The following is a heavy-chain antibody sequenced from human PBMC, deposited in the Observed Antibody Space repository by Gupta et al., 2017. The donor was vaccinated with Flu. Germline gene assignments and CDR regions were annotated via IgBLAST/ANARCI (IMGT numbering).Heavy chain of an antibody. Sequence: EVQLVESGGGLVKPGGSLRLSCAASGFTFSSYSMNWVRQAPGKGLEWVSSISSSSSYIYYADSVKGRFTISRDNAKNSLYLQMNSLRAEDTAVYYCARGEGGGYYFGDWFDPWGQGTLVTVSS. CDR1: GFTFSSYS. CDR3: ARGEGGGYYFGDWFDP. CDR2: ISSSSSYI. D-gene: IGHD3-22*01. J-gene: IGHJ5*02. V-gene: IGHV3-21*01.